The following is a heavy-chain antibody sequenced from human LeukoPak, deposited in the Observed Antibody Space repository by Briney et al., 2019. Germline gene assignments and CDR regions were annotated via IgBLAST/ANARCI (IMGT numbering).Heavy chain of an antibody. CDR3: ARSMVREKTKLDY. CDR2: ISSSSSTI. D-gene: IGHD3-10*01. CDR1: GFTVSSNY. Sequence: GGSLRLSCAASGFTVSSNYMSWVRQAPGKGLEWVSYISSSSSTIYYADSVKGRFTISRDNAKNSLYLQMNSLRAEDTAVYYCARSMVREKTKLDYWGQGTLVTVSS. J-gene: IGHJ4*02. V-gene: IGHV3-48*01.